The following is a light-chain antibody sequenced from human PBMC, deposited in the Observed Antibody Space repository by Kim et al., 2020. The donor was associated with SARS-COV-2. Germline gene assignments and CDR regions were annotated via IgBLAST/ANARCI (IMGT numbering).Light chain of an antibody. J-gene: IGKJ1*01. Sequence: PGESATLSCRASQSVGSTYLAWYQQKPGQAPRLLIYGGSSRATGIPDRFSGSGAGTDFTLAISRLEPEDFAVYYCQQYLISPCTFGQGTTV. CDR1: QSVGSTY. CDR3: QQYLISPCT. V-gene: IGKV3-20*01. CDR2: GGS.